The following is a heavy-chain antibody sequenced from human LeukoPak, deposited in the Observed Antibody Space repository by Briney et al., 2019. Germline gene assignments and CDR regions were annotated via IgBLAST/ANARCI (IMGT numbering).Heavy chain of an antibody. J-gene: IGHJ4*02. CDR2: ITGGGITA. Sequence: GGSLRLSCAVSGFTFRSYAMSWVRQAPGKGLEWVASITGGGITAYYADSVKGRFTNSRDNSKNTLYLQMNSLRVEDTAVYYCAAEDSSGWQAFDYWGQGTLVTVSS. V-gene: IGHV3-23*01. CDR3: AAEDSSGWQAFDY. D-gene: IGHD6-19*01. CDR1: GFTFRSYA.